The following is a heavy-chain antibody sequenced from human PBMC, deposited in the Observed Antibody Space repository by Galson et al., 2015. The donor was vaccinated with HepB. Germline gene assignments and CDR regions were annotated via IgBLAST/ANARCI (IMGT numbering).Heavy chain of an antibody. Sequence: SVKVSCKASGYTFTSYAMHWVRQAPGQRLEWMGWINAGNGNTKYSQKFQGRVTITRDTSASTAYMELSSLRSEDTAVYYCARDIWSLFYDILTGYPDYWGQGTLVTVSS. J-gene: IGHJ4*02. D-gene: IGHD3-9*01. CDR1: GYTFTSYA. V-gene: IGHV1-3*01. CDR3: ARDIWSLFYDILTGYPDY. CDR2: INAGNGNT.